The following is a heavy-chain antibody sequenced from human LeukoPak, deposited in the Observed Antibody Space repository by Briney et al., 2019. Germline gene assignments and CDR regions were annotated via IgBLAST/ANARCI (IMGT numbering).Heavy chain of an antibody. CDR2: ISSSSSYI. Sequence: GGSLRLSCAASGFTFDDYGMSWVRQVPGKGLEWVSSISSSSSYIYYADSVKGRFTISRDNAKNSLYLQMNSLRAEDTAVYYCARDFSRDGYNSYYMDVWGKGTTVTVSS. V-gene: IGHV3-21*01. D-gene: IGHD5-24*01. CDR3: ARDFSRDGYNSYYMDV. CDR1: GFTFDDYG. J-gene: IGHJ6*03.